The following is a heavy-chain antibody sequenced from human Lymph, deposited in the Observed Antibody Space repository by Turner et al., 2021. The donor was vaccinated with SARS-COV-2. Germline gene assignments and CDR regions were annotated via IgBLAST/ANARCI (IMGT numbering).Heavy chain of an antibody. Sequence: QVQLVQSGAEVKKPGSSVKVSCKASGGTFSSYAISWVRQAPGQGLEWMGGIIPILGIANYAQRFQGRVTITADKSTSTAYLGRSNLGSEDTAVYYWARKAAPGMGGGVFYYYYGMDVWGQGTTVTVSS. D-gene: IGHD6-13*01. CDR1: GGTFSSYA. CDR3: ARKAAPGMGGGVFYYYYGMDV. CDR2: IIPILGIA. J-gene: IGHJ6*02. V-gene: IGHV1-69*10.